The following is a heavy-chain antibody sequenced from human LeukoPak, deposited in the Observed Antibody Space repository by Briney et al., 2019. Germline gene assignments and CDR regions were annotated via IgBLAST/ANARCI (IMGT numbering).Heavy chain of an antibody. CDR1: GGSISSSNW. J-gene: IGHJ3*02. Sequence: SGTLSLTCAVSGGSISSSNWWSWVRQPPGKGLEWIGGIYHSGSTNYNPSLKSRVTISVDKSKNQFSLKLSSVTAADTAVYYCVSPSGGSLFSAFDIWGQGTMVTVSS. V-gene: IGHV4-4*02. D-gene: IGHD2-15*01. CDR3: VSPSGGSLFSAFDI. CDR2: IYHSGST.